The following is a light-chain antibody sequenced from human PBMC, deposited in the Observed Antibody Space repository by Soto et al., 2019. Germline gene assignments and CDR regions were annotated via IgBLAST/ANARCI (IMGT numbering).Light chain of an antibody. CDR2: DAS. CDR3: QQYDNLPFS. Sequence: DIQMTQSPSSLSASVGDRVTITCQARPDISNYLYWYQQKPGKAPKLLIYDASNLETGVPSRLSGCGSVTDFTSAISGLQPEAIATYYCQQYDNLPFSSGTGTKVDIK. CDR1: PDISNY. J-gene: IGKJ3*01. V-gene: IGKV1-33*01.